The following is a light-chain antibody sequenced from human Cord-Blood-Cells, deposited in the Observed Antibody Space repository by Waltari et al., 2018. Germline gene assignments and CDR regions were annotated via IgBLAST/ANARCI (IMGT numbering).Light chain of an antibody. Sequence: QSALTQPPSVSGSPGQSVTISCTGTSSDVGSYNRVSWYQQPPGTAPKLIIYEASNRPSGVPDRFSGSKSGNTASLTISGLQAEDEADYYCSSYTSSSTWVFGGGTKLTVL. V-gene: IGLV2-18*02. CDR2: EAS. CDR3: SSYTSSSTWV. CDR1: SSDVGSYNR. J-gene: IGLJ3*02.